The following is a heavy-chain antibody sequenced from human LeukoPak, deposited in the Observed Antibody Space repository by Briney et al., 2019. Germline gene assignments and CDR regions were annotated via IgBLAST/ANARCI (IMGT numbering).Heavy chain of an antibody. CDR2: IYYDGSNI. Sequence: GESLKISCAAYEFTFTTYGIQWVRQAPGKGLEWVAFIYYDGSNIYYADYVKGRVTISRDIYMNTLYRQMDSLRAVYTAINYCATDSKTYYLDYWGQGTLVTVSS. CDR3: ATDSKTYYLDY. J-gene: IGHJ4*02. CDR1: EFTFTTYG. V-gene: IGHV3-30*02.